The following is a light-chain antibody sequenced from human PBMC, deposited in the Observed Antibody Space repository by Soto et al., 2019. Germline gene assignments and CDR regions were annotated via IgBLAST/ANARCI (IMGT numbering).Light chain of an antibody. CDR1: QTVSSSF. J-gene: IGKJ1*01. V-gene: IGKV3-20*01. CDR2: GAS. CDR3: QQYDNWPWT. Sequence: EIVLTQSPGTLSLSPGERATLSCRASQTVSSSFLAWYQQKPGQAPRLFIYGASSRATGIPDRFSGSGSGTDFTLTISSLQSEDFAVYYCQQYDNWPWTFGQGTKVDIK.